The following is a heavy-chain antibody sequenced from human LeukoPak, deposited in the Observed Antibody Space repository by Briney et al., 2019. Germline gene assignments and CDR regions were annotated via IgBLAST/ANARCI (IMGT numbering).Heavy chain of an antibody. CDR1: GGSISSGSYY. D-gene: IGHD3-3*01. CDR3: ARLFAVAVVIISDSGPKPWFDP. CDR2: IYASGSA. Sequence: SQTLSLTCTVSGGSISSGSYYWSWIRQPAGKGLEWIGRIYASGSANYNPSLKSRLTISVDTSKNQLSLKLSSVTAADTAVYYCARLFAVAVVIISDSGPKPWFDPWGQGTLVTVSS. J-gene: IGHJ5*02. V-gene: IGHV4-61*02.